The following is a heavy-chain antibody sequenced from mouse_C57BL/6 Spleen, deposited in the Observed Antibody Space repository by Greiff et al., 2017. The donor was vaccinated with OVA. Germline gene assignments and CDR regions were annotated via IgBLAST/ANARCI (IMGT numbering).Heavy chain of an antibody. D-gene: IGHD1-1*01. J-gene: IGHJ2*01. CDR2: ISSGSSTI. V-gene: IGHV5-17*01. Sequence: EVNVVESGGGLVKPGGSLKLSCAASGFTFSDYGMHWVRQAPEKGLEWVAYISSGSSTIYYADTVKGRFTISRDNAKNTLFLQMTSLRSEDTAMYYCARDYYGSSYPFDYWGQGTTLTVSS. CDR1: GFTFSDYG. CDR3: ARDYYGSSYPFDY.